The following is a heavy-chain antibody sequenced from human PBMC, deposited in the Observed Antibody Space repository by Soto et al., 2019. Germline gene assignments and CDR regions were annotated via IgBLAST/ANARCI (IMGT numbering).Heavy chain of an antibody. CDR1: GGSISSSY. D-gene: IGHD2-15*01. J-gene: IGHJ4*02. CDR2: IYYSGST. Sequence: PSETLSLTCTVSGGTVSGGSISSSYWSWIRQPPGEGLEWVGYIYYSGSTNYNPSLKSRVTMLIDMSKNQFSLKLTSVSAADTAVYYCAAAPRYWGQGTLVTVSS. CDR3: AAAPRY. V-gene: IGHV4-59*01.